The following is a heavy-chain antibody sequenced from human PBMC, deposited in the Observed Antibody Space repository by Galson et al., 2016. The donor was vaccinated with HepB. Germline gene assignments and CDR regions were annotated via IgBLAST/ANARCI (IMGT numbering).Heavy chain of an antibody. CDR3: AKRYCSGAGCYIDY. Sequence: SLRLSCAASGFTFSNYAMSWVRQAPGKGLEWVSAISGGGSSRYYAASVKGRLTISRDNSKDTLYMQMSSLRAEDTAVYYCAKRYCSGAGCYIDYWGQGTLVTVSS. V-gene: IGHV3-23*01. CDR2: ISGGGSSR. D-gene: IGHD2-15*01. CDR1: GFTFSNYA. J-gene: IGHJ4*02.